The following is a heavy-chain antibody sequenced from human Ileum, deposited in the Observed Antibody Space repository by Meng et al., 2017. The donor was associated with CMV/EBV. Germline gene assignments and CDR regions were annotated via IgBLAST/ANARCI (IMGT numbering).Heavy chain of an antibody. J-gene: IGHJ4*02. CDR1: GFTLGSYG. V-gene: IGHV3-23*01. D-gene: IGHD1-1*01. CDR2: ISRSGDSE. Sequence: LRLSCAASGFTLGSYGMNWVRQAPGMGLEWVAGISRSGDSEFYADCVKGRFTVSRDNSRDTLYLQMNSLRAEDTAVYFCATEDWNADYWGQGTLVTVSS. CDR3: ATEDWNADY.